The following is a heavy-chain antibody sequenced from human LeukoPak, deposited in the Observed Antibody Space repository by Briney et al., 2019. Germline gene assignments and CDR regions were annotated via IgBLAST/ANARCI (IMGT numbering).Heavy chain of an antibody. CDR2: ISGSGGST. V-gene: IGHV3-23*01. CDR1: GFTFSSYA. CDR3: ARDIVVVPAPGHMDV. J-gene: IGHJ6*03. D-gene: IGHD2-2*01. Sequence: GGSLRLSCAASGFTFSSYAMSWVRQAPGKGLEWVSAISGSGGSTYYADSVKGRFTISRDNSKNTLYLQMNSLRAEDTAVYHCARDIVVVPAPGHMDVWGKGTTVTVSS.